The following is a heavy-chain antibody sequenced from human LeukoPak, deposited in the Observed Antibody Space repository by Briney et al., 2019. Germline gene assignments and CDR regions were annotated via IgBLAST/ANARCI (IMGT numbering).Heavy chain of an antibody. D-gene: IGHD6-19*01. V-gene: IGHV3-9*01. J-gene: IGHJ4*02. CDR1: GFTFDDYA. Sequence: PGGSLRLSCAASGFTFDDYAMHWVRQAPGKGLEWASGISWNSGSIGYADSVKGRFTISRDNAKNSLYLQMNSLRAEDTALYYCAKGDRYSSGWYSNFDYWGQGTLVTVSS. CDR3: AKGDRYSSGWYSNFDY. CDR2: ISWNSGSI.